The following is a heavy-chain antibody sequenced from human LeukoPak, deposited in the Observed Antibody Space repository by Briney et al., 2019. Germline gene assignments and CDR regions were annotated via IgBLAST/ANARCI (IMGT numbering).Heavy chain of an antibody. D-gene: IGHD5-12*01. V-gene: IGHV3-53*01. J-gene: IGHJ4*02. CDR3: ARGVRGYYFDY. Sequence: QAGGSLRLSCAASGFTVTSNYMTWVRQAPGKGLEWVSVISSGGNTYYADSVKGRFTISRDNSKNTVYLQMNGLRAEDTAVYYCARGVRGYYFDYWGQGTLVTASS. CDR2: ISSGGNT. CDR1: GFTVTSNY.